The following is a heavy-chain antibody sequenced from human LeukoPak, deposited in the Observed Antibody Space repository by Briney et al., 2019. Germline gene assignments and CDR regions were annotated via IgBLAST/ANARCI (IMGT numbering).Heavy chain of an antibody. V-gene: IGHV1-2*02. CDR1: GYTLTGYY. J-gene: IGHJ6*03. CDR2: INPNSGGT. CDR3: ASQTYYYDSSGSHYYMDV. D-gene: IGHD3-22*01. Sequence: GGSVKVSCKASGYTLTGYYTHWVRQAPGQGLEWMGWINPNSGGTNYAQNFQGRVTMTRDTSISTAYMELSSLRSDDTAVYYCASQTYYYDSSGSHYYMDVWGKGTTVTVSS.